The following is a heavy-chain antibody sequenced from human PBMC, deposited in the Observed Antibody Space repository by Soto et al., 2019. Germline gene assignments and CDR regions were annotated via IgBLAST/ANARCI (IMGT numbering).Heavy chain of an antibody. J-gene: IGHJ2*01. D-gene: IGHD6-13*01. V-gene: IGHV3-33*01. CDR2: IWYDGSNK. CDR1: GFTFSSYG. CDR3: ARDEAAAGTSRRELYWYFDL. Sequence: QVQLVESGGGVVQPGRSLRLSCAASGFTFSSYGMHWVRQAPGKGLEWVAVIWYDGSNKYYADSVKGRFTISRDNSKNTLYLQMNSLRAEDTAVYYCARDEAAAGTSRRELYWYFDLWGRGPLVTVSS.